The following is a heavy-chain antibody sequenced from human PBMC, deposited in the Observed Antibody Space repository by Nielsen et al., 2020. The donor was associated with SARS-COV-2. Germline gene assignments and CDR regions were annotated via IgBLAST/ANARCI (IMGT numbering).Heavy chain of an antibody. CDR2: ISGSGSRT. CDR3: AKRGGTFYYDSSGYPFFAMDV. J-gene: IGHJ6*02. V-gene: IGHV3-23*01. D-gene: IGHD3-22*01. Sequence: PGKGLEWVSAISGSGSRTYCVDYLKGRFTISRDNSKNTLYLQMNSLRAEDTAVYYCAKRGGTFYYDSSGYPFFAMDVWGQGTTVTVSS.